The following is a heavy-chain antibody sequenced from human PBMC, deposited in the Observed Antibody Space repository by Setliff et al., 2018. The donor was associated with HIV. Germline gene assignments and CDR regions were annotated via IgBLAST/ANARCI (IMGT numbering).Heavy chain of an antibody. CDR3: ARPRRVRSRAWYWFDI. J-gene: IGHJ5*02. Sequence: TLSLTCAASGYSINSGFSRAWIRQPPGQGPQWIGSIYQSGSIYYSPSLQSRVTISVDSSKNQFSLNLFSVTAADTAVYYCARPRRVRSRAWYWFDIWGQGTLVTVSS. CDR2: IYQSGSI. D-gene: IGHD6-19*01. CDR1: GYSINSGFS. V-gene: IGHV4-38-2*01.